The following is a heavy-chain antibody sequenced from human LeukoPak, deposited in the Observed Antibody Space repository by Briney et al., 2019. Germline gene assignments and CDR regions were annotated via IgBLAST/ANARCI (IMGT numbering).Heavy chain of an antibody. Sequence: SETLSLTCAVDGGSFSGYYWSWIRQPPGKGLEWIGEINHSGGTNYNPSLKSRVTISVDTSKNQFSLKLSSVTAADTAVYYCARQEYDILTGYPLFDPWGQGTLVTVSS. D-gene: IGHD3-9*01. CDR2: INHSGGT. V-gene: IGHV4-34*01. CDR3: ARQEYDILTGYPLFDP. CDR1: GGSFSGYY. J-gene: IGHJ5*02.